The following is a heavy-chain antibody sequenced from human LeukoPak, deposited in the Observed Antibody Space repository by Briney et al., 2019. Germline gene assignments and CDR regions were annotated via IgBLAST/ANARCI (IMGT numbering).Heavy chain of an antibody. D-gene: IGHD1-26*01. Sequence: PGGSLRLSCAASGFTFSNYRMNWVRQAPGEGLEWVANIKQDGSEKYYVDSVKGRFTISRDNAKNSLFLQMNSLRAEDSAVYYCARDTRTFDFWGQGTLVTVSS. J-gene: IGHJ4*02. V-gene: IGHV3-7*01. CDR2: IKQDGSEK. CDR1: GFTFSNYR. CDR3: ARDTRTFDF.